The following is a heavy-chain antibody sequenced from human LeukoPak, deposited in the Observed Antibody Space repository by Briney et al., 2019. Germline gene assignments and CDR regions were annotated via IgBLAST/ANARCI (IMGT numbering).Heavy chain of an antibody. CDR1: GFTFSSYA. J-gene: IGHJ4*02. D-gene: IGHD7-27*01. Sequence: QPGGSLRLSCAASGFTFSSYAMSWVRQAPGKGLEWVSAISGSGGSTYYADSGKGRFTISRDNSKNTLYLQMNSLRAEDTAVYYCAKVVELGVSFMYYFDYWGQGTLVTVSS. V-gene: IGHV3-23*01. CDR3: AKVVELGVSFMYYFDY. CDR2: ISGSGGST.